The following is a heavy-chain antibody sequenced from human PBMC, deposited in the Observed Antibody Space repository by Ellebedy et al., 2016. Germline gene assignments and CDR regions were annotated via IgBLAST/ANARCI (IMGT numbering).Heavy chain of an antibody. D-gene: IGHD3-10*01. Sequence: SETLSLTXAVYGGSFSGYYWSWIRQPPGKGLEWIGEINHSGSTNYNPSLKSRVTISVDTSKNQFSLKLSSVTAADTAVYYCARGARGGSGSYVYYYYYGMDVWGQGTTVTVSS. V-gene: IGHV4-34*01. CDR3: ARGARGGSGSYVYYYYYGMDV. J-gene: IGHJ6*02. CDR1: GGSFSGYY. CDR2: INHSGST.